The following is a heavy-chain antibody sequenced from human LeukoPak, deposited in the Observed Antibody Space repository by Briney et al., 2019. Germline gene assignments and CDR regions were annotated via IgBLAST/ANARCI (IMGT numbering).Heavy chain of an antibody. CDR3: ATDLERWLFYGRDGGWFAP. V-gene: IGHV1-24*01. CDR1: GYTPTKLS. Sequence: ASVKVSCNVSGYTPTKLSMHWVRQAPGKGLEWMGGFDPEDGKKIYAQRFQGRVTMTEDTSTDTAYMELSSLRSEDTAVYYCATDLERWLFYGRDGGWFAPWGQRTLVTVSA. D-gene: IGHD5-24*01. CDR2: FDPEDGKK. J-gene: IGHJ5*02.